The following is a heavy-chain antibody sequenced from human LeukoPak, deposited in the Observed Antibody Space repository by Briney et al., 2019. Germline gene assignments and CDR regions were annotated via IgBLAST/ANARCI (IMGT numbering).Heavy chain of an antibody. CDR1: GGSISSYY. J-gene: IGHJ3*02. CDR3: ARFDSSGYYYRSLAFGI. V-gene: IGHV4-59*08. Sequence: SETLSLTCTVSGGSISSYYWSWIRQPPGKGLEWIGYIYYSGSTNYNPSLKSRVTISVDTSKNQFSLKLISVTAADTAVYYCARFDSSGYYYRSLAFGIWGQGTMVTVSS. D-gene: IGHD3-22*01. CDR2: IYYSGST.